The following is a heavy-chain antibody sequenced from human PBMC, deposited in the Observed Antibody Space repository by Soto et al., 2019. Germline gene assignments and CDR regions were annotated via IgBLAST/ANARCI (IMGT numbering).Heavy chain of an antibody. CDR3: ARDHLRTTARITMVRGALRDHYYGMDV. D-gene: IGHD3-10*01. Sequence: QVQLVQSGAEVKKPGSSVKVSCKASGGTFSSYAISWVRQAPGQGLEWMGGIIPIFGTANYAQKFQGRVTITADESTSTAYMELSSLRSEDTAVYYCARDHLRTTARITMVRGALRDHYYGMDVWGQGTTVTVSS. CDR2: IIPIFGTA. J-gene: IGHJ6*02. V-gene: IGHV1-69*01. CDR1: GGTFSSYA.